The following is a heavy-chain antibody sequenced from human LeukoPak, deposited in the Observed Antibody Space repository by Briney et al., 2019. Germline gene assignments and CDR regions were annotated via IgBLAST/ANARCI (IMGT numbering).Heavy chain of an antibody. Sequence: PGGSLRLSCTASGFTFSRYAMSWVRQAPGKGLEWVSSISGSGGSTYYADSVKGRLTIHRDNSRDTLYLQMNSLRAEDTAVYYCAKGPGGVFDYWGQGTLVTVSS. J-gene: IGHJ4*02. CDR1: GFTFSRYA. D-gene: IGHD3-16*01. V-gene: IGHV3-23*01. CDR2: ISGSGGST. CDR3: AKGPGGVFDY.